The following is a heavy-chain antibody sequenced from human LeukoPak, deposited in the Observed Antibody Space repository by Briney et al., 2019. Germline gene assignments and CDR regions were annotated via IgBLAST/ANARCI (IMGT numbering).Heavy chain of an antibody. D-gene: IGHD1-26*01. V-gene: IGHV3-15*01. CDR3: TTVHSGSYSYNWFDP. CDR1: GFTFSAYG. Sequence: GGSLRLSCAASGFTFSAYGMQRVRQAPGKGLEWVGRIKSKTDDGTTDYAAPVKGRFTISRDVSKNTLYLQMNSLKTEDTAVYYCTTVHSGSYSYNWFDPWGQGTLVTVSS. J-gene: IGHJ5*02. CDR2: IKSKTDDGTT.